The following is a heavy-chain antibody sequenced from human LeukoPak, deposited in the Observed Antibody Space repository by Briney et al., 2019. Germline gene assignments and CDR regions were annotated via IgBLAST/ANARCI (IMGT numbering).Heavy chain of an antibody. CDR3: AKASYDTNGYQVPSLRY. CDR2: ISYDGSNK. Sequence: QPGRSLRLSCAASGFTFSSYAMHWVRQAPGKGLEWVAVISYDGSNKYYADSVKGRFTISRDNSKNTLYLQMNSLRAEDTAVYYCAKASYDTNGYQVPSLRYWGQGTLVTVSS. J-gene: IGHJ4*02. CDR1: GFTFSSYA. D-gene: IGHD3-22*01. V-gene: IGHV3-30*04.